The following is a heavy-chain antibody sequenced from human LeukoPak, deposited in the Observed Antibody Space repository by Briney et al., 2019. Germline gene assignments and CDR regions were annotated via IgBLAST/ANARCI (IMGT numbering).Heavy chain of an antibody. J-gene: IGHJ4*02. CDR3: AKETGAGYDGRNYFDY. Sequence: SGVSLRLSCAASGFTLSSYSMNWVRQAPGKGLEWVSAISGSGGSTYHADSVKGRFTISGDNSKNTLYLQMNSLRAEDTAVYYCAKETGAGYDGRNYFDYWGQGTLVTVSS. D-gene: IGHD5-12*01. CDR1: GFTLSSYS. V-gene: IGHV3-23*01. CDR2: ISGSGGST.